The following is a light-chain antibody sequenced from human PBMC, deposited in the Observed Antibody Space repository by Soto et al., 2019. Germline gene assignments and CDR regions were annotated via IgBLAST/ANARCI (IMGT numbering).Light chain of an antibody. V-gene: IGKV3-20*01. J-gene: IGKJ2*01. CDR1: QTIIGNY. CDR3: EQHVNSVYI. CDR2: GAS. Sequence: ESVLTQSPGTLSLSPGERATLSCRASQTIIGNYLAWYQQKPGQAPRLLIYGASNRATGVPDRFSGSYSGKDFSLTIIRLEPEDFAVYYCEQHVNSVYIFGQGTRLEIK.